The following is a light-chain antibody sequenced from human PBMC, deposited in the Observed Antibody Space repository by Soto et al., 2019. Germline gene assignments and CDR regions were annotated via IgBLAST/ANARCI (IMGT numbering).Light chain of an antibody. CDR2: GNI. V-gene: IGLV1-40*01. J-gene: IGLJ2*01. CDR3: QSYDSSLTVV. CDR1: SSNIGAGYD. Sequence: QSVLTQPPSVSGAPGQRVTISCTGSSSNIGAGYDVHWYQQVPGTAPKLLIYGNINRPSVVPDRFSGSRSGTSASLAITGLQADDAADYYCQSYDSSLTVVFGGGTKLTVL.